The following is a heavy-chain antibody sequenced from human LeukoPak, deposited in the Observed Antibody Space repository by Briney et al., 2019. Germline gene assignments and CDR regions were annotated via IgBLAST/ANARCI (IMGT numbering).Heavy chain of an antibody. CDR2: ITSDGSDT. J-gene: IGHJ4*02. D-gene: IGHD6-13*01. V-gene: IGHV3-74*01. CDR1: GFTFSSYW. Sequence: GGSLRLSCAASGFTFSSYWMHWVRQAPGKGLVWVSRITSDGSDTVYADSVKGRFTISRDNSKNTVYLQVNSLRDEDTAVYYCARDLEAANTYYFDYWGQGTMVTVSS. CDR3: ARDLEAANTYYFDY.